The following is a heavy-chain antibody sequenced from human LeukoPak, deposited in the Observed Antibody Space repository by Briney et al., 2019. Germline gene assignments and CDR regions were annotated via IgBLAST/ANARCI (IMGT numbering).Heavy chain of an antibody. D-gene: IGHD4-23*01. Sequence: GGSLRLSCAASGFTFSSYSMNWVRQAPGKGLEWVSYISSSSSTIYYADSVKGRFTISRDNAKNSLYLQMNSLKTEDTAFYYCATDSYTVVTPGIGCWGLGALVTVSS. CDR1: GFTFSSYS. J-gene: IGHJ4*02. CDR3: ATDSYTVVTPGIGC. CDR2: ISSSSSTI. V-gene: IGHV3-48*04.